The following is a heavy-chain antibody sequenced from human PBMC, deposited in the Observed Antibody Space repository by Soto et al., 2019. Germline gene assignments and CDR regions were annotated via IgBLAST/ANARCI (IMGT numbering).Heavy chain of an antibody. J-gene: IGHJ6*03. CDR2: ISGSGGST. CDR3: AKDRSGYDFFYYYYYMDV. CDR1: GFTFSSYA. D-gene: IGHD5-12*01. Sequence: EVQLLESGGGLVQPGGSLRLSCAASGFTFSSYAMSWVRQAPGKGLEWVSAISGSGGSTYYADSVKGRFTISRDNSKNPLYLQMNSLRADDTAVYYCAKDRSGYDFFYYYYYMDVWGKGTTVTVSS. V-gene: IGHV3-23*01.